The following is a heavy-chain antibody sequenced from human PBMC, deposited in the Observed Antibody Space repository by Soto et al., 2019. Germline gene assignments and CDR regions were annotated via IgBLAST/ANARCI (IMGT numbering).Heavy chain of an antibody. CDR1: GGGIGSCS. J-gene: IGHJ4*02. CDR2: IIPIFGTA. CDR3: ARDQRYSSSSGFFDY. V-gene: IGHV1-69*13. Sequence: SVEVTLEACGGGIGSCSRSWVRQAKRQGLEWMGGIIPIFGTANYAQKFQGRVTITADESTSTAYMELSSLRSEDTAVYYCARDQRYSSSSGFFDYWGQGTPATVSS. D-gene: IGHD6-6*01.